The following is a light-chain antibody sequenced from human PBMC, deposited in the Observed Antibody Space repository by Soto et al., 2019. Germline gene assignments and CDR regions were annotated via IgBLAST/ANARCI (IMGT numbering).Light chain of an antibody. CDR3: GTLDSSLSGGLILGI. Sequence: QSVLTQPPSVSAAPGQTVTISCSGNSSNIGNNYVSWYQQLPGTAPKLLIYDTNKRPSGIPDRFSGSKSGTSATLGITGLQTWDEADYYCGTLDSSLSGGLILGIFGGGTKLTVL. V-gene: IGLV1-51*01. CDR2: DTN. J-gene: IGLJ2*01. CDR1: SSNIGNNY.